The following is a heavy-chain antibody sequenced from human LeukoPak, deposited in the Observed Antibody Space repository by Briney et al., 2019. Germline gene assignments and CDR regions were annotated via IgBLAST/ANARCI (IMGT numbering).Heavy chain of an antibody. Sequence: GGSLRLSCTASGFTFSSYSMNWVRQAPGKGLEWVSAISGSGGSTYYADSVKGRFTISRDNSKNTLYLQMNSLRAEDTAVYYCAKGTTIFGVVITLDYWGQGTLVTVSS. J-gene: IGHJ4*02. CDR2: ISGSGGST. D-gene: IGHD3-3*01. V-gene: IGHV3-23*01. CDR3: AKGTTIFGVVITLDY. CDR1: GFTFSSYS.